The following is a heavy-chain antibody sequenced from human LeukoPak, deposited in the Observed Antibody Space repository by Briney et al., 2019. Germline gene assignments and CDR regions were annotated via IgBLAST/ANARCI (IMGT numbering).Heavy chain of an antibody. CDR1: GFTFSSYW. D-gene: IGHD1-26*01. V-gene: IGHV3-74*01. J-gene: IGHJ6*03. CDR3: SRESGSFFRGYYMDV. CDR2: INSDGSST. Sequence: GGSLRLSCAASGFTFSSYWLHWVRQAPGKGLVLVSRINSDGSSTNYADSVKGRFTISRDNAKNTLYLQMNSLRAEDTAVYYCSRESGSFFRGYYMDVWGKGTTVTVS.